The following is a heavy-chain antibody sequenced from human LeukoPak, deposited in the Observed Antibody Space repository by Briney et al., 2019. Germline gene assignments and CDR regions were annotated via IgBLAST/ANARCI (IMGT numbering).Heavy chain of an antibody. V-gene: IGHV3-11*01. CDR1: GFTFSDYY. CDR2: ISTSGSTI. J-gene: IGHJ6*02. Sequence: PGGSLRLSCAASGFTFSDYYMNWIRQAPGKGLEGGSYISTSGSTIYYADSVKGRFTVSRDNAKNSLYLQMNSLRAEDTAVYYCARDPTDYYYYYGIDVWGQGTTVTVSS. CDR3: ARDPTDYYYYYGIDV.